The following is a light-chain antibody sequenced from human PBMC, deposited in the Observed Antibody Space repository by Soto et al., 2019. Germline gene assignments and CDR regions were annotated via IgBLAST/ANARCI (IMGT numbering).Light chain of an antibody. J-gene: IGKJ5*01. Sequence: DIQMTQSPSSLSASVGDRITITCRASQDISSYLAWYQQKPGKVPKLLIYSASTLQSGVPSRFSGSGSGTDFTLTISSLPPEDVATYFCQKYNRALTFGQGTLLEI. CDR3: QKYNRALT. CDR1: QDISSY. CDR2: SAS. V-gene: IGKV1-27*01.